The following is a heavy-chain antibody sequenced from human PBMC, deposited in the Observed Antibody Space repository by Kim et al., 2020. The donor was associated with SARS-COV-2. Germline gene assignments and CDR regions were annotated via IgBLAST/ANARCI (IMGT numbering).Heavy chain of an antibody. CDR2: IYYSGST. CDR3: AGSYARSGYLDY. CDR1: GGSISSYY. J-gene: IGHJ4*02. V-gene: IGHV4-59*08. D-gene: IGHD3-22*01. Sequence: SETLSLTCTVSGGSISSYYWSWIRQPPGKGLEWIGYIYYSGSTNYNPSLTSRVTISVDTSKNQFSLKLSSVTAADTAVYYCAGSYARSGYLDYCFQGTLV.